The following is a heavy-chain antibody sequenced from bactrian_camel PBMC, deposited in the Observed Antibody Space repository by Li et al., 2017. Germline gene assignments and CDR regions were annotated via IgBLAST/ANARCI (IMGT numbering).Heavy chain of an antibody. CDR2: IAQDGTI. V-gene: IGHV3S53*01. D-gene: IGHD5*01. Sequence: QLVESGGGSVQAGGSLRLSCVASGYAHGYYCMGWFRQAPGQEREGVAAIAQDGTIRYADAVKGRFTVSKDSAKNTLYLQMNSLKPEDTAVYYCAADLGWWGSRPLQRECRNWGQGTQVTVS. CDR1: GYAHGYYC. CDR3: AADLGWWGSRPLQRECRN. J-gene: IGHJ4*01.